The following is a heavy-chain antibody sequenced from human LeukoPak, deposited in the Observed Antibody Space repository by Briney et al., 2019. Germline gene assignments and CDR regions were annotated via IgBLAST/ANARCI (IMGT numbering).Heavy chain of an antibody. CDR1: GYTFTTYG. J-gene: IGHJ4*02. Sequence: ASVKVSCKASGYTFTTYGISWVRQAPGQGLEWMGWISTSSGNTKYPQKFQGRVTMTADTSTSTAYMELRSLGSADTAVYYCARDVNWDLDYWGQGTLITVPS. D-gene: IGHD7-27*01. V-gene: IGHV1-18*01. CDR2: ISTSSGNT. CDR3: ARDVNWDLDY.